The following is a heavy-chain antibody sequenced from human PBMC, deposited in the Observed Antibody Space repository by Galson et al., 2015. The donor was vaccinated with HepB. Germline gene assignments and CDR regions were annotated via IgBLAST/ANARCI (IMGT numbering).Heavy chain of an antibody. D-gene: IGHD6-19*01. CDR1: GYSFTSYW. V-gene: IGHV5-51*01. CDR3: ARPGSSGWYGGVLDPFDY. CDR2: IYPGDSDT. Sequence: QSGAEVKKPGESLKISCKGSGYSFTSYWIGWVRQMPGKGLEWMGIIYPGDSDTRYSPSFQGQVTISADKSISTAYLQWSSLKASDTAMYYCARPGSSGWYGGVLDPFDYWGQGTLVTVSS. J-gene: IGHJ4*02.